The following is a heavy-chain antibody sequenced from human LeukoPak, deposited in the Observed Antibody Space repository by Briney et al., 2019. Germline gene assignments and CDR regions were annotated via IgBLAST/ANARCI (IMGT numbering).Heavy chain of an antibody. V-gene: IGHV4-30-4*01. CDR3: ARVSTIQLAIDY. D-gene: IGHD5-18*01. J-gene: IGHJ4*02. Sequence: SQTLSLTCTVSGGSISSGDYYWSWIRQPPGKGLEWIGYIYYSGSTYYNPSLKSRVTISVDTSKNQFSLKLSSVTAADTAVYYCARVSTIQLAIDYWGQGTLVTVSS. CDR1: GGSISSGDYY. CDR2: IYYSGST.